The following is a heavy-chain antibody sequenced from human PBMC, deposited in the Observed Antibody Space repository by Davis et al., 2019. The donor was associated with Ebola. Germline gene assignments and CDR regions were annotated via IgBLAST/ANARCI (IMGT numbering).Heavy chain of an antibody. D-gene: IGHD3-22*01. CDR1: GFTFSSYS. CDR2: ISSSSSYI. CDR3: ARDKSGYYDSSGYPILISYGMDV. Sequence: GESLKISCAASGFTFSSYSMNWVRQAPGKGLEWVSSISSSSSYIYYADSVKGRFTISRDNAKNSLYLQMNSLRAEDTAVYYCARDKSGYYDSSGYPILISYGMDVWGKGTTVTVSS. J-gene: IGHJ6*04. V-gene: IGHV3-21*01.